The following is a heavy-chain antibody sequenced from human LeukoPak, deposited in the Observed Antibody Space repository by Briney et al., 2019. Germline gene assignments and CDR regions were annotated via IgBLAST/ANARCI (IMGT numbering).Heavy chain of an antibody. D-gene: IGHD3-3*01. Sequence: GGSLRLSCAASGFTFSNAWMSWVRQAPGKGLEWVGRIKRKTDGGTTDYAAPVKGRFTISRDDSKNTLYLQMNSLKTEDTAVYYCTTVAVYYDFETGAFDYWGQGTLVTVSS. CDR2: IKRKTDGGTT. CDR1: GFTFSNAW. V-gene: IGHV3-15*01. J-gene: IGHJ4*02. CDR3: TTVAVYYDFETGAFDY.